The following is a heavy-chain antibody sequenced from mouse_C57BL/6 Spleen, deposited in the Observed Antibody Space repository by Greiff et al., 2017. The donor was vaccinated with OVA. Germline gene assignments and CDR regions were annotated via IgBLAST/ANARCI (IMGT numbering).Heavy chain of an antibody. Sequence: DVHLVESGGGLVKPGGSLKLSCAASGFTFSDYGMHWVRQAPEKGLEWVAYISSGSSTIYYADTVKGRFTITRDNAKNTLFLQVTRLRSEDTAMYYGARQDYDYDNYYAMDYWGQGTSVTVSS. V-gene: IGHV5-17*01. CDR3: ARQDYDYDNYYAMDY. CDR1: GFTFSDYG. J-gene: IGHJ4*01. CDR2: ISSGSSTI. D-gene: IGHD2-4*01.